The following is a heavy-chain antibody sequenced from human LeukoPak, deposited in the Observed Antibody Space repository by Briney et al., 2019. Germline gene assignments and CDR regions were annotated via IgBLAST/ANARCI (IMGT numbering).Heavy chain of an antibody. CDR3: ARVSFYSGGYPYYFAY. CDR1: GYTFTSYG. V-gene: IGHV1-18*01. D-gene: IGHD1-26*01. Sequence: ASVKVSCKASGYTFTSYGISWVRQAPGQGLECMGWISTYNGNTNYAQNLQGRVTMTTDTSTSTAYMELRSLRSDDTAVYYCARVSFYSGGYPYYFAYWGQGTLVTVSS. J-gene: IGHJ4*02. CDR2: ISTYNGNT.